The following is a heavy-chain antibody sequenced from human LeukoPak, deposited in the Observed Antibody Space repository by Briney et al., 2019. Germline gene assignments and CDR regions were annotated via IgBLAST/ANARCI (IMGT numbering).Heavy chain of an antibody. J-gene: IGHJ6*02. Sequence: PSETLSLTCTVSGGSISSSSYYWGWIRQPPGKGLEWIGSIYYSGSTYYNPSLKSRVTISVDTSKNQFSLKLSSVTAADTAVYYCARDNAETSWNAYGMDVWGQGTLVTVSS. CDR3: ARDNAETSWNAYGMDV. V-gene: IGHV4-39*07. D-gene: IGHD1-1*01. CDR1: GGSISSSSYY. CDR2: IYYSGST.